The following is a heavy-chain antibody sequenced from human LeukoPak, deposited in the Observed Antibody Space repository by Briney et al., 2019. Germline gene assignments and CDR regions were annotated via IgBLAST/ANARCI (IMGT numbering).Heavy chain of an antibody. CDR1: GYTFTGYY. D-gene: IGHD3-9*01. CDR3: AGDHDILTGYSEYYYYYYYMDV. V-gene: IGHV1-2*06. J-gene: IGHJ6*03. Sequence: ASVKVSCKASGYTFTGYYMHWVRQAPGQGLEWMGRINPNSGGTNYAQKFQGRVTMTRDTSISTAYMELSRLRSDDTAAYYCAGDHDILTGYSEYYYYYYYMDVWGKGTTVTVSS. CDR2: INPNSGGT.